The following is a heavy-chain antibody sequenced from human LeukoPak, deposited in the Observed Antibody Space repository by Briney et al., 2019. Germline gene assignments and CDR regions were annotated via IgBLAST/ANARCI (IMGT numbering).Heavy chain of an antibody. V-gene: IGHV3-23*01. J-gene: IGHJ4*02. CDR3: ARDPQYCSGGSCYSFDY. CDR1: GFTFSSYA. Sequence: GGSLRLSCAASGFTFSSYAISWVRQAPGKGLEWVSVISGGGSSTYYADSVKGRFTISKDNSRNTLYLQMNSLRAEDTAVYYCARDPQYCSGGSCYSFDYWGQGTLVTVSS. D-gene: IGHD2-15*01. CDR2: ISGGGSST.